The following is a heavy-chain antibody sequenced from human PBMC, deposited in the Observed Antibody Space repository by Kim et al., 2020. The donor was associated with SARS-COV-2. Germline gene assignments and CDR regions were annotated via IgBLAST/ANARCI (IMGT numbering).Heavy chain of an antibody. D-gene: IGHD3-10*01. CDR1: GFTFSSYA. CDR3: AKDGRRGLCGMDV. CDR2: ISGSGGST. V-gene: IGHV3-23*01. Sequence: GGSLRLSSAASGFTFSSYAMSWVRQAPGKGLEWVSAISGSGGSTYYADSVKGRFTISRDNSKNTLYLQMNSLRAEDTAVYYCAKDGRRGLCGMDVWGQGTTVTVSS. J-gene: IGHJ6*02.